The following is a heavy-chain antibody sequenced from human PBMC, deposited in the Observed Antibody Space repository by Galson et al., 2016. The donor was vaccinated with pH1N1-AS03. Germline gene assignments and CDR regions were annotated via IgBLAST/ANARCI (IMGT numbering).Heavy chain of an antibody. CDR2: IYPTDSDT. D-gene: IGHD6-19*01. CDR3: ARHPHSRVWRYGIGG. V-gene: IGHV5-51*01. CDR1: ENSFARHW. Sequence: QSGAEVKKPGESLKISCKGSENSFARHWIAWVRQMPGKGLESMGIIYPTDSDTRYSPSFQGRVTISADKSTDTAHLQWNNLKASDTATYYCARHPHSRVWRYGIGGWGQGTTVIFSS. J-gene: IGHJ6*02.